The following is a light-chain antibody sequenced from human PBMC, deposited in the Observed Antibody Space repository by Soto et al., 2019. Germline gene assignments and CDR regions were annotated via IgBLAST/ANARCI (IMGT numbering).Light chain of an antibody. CDR2: GAS. V-gene: IGKV3-15*01. Sequence: EFVLTQSPGTLSVSPGERSTLSCRASQSVSSNLAWYQQKPVQAPRLLIYGASTRATGIPARFSGSGSGTEFTLTISSLQSEDFAVYYCQQYNNWPQAFGQGTKGDMK. CDR3: QQYNNWPQA. CDR1: QSVSSN. J-gene: IGKJ1*01.